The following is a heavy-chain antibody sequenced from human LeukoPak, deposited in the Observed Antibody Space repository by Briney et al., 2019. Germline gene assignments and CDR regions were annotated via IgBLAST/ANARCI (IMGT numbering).Heavy chain of an antibody. Sequence: GASVKVSCKASGYTFTSYGISWVRQAPGQGLEWMGIINPSGGSTSYAQKFQGRVTMTRDTSTSTVYMELSSLRSEDTAVYYCARDAYYYDSSGYYGFGVDYWGQGTLVTVSS. J-gene: IGHJ4*02. CDR1: GYTFTSYG. V-gene: IGHV1-46*01. D-gene: IGHD3-22*01. CDR3: ARDAYYYDSSGYYGFGVDY. CDR2: INPSGGST.